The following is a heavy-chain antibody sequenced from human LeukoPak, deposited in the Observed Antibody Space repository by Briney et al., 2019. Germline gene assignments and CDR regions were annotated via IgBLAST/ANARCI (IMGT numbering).Heavy chain of an antibody. CDR1: GFTFSDYY. D-gene: IGHD2-2*01. J-gene: IGHJ6*02. CDR3: ARGRRYCSSTSCYRYYYYGMDV. V-gene: IGHV3-11*04. CDR2: ISSSGSTI. Sequence: AGGSLRLSCAASGFTFSDYYMSWIRQAPGKGLEWVSYISSSGSTIYYADSVKGRFTISRDNSKNTLYLQMNSLRAEDTAVYYCARGRRYCSSTSCYRYYYYGMDVWGQGTTVTVSS.